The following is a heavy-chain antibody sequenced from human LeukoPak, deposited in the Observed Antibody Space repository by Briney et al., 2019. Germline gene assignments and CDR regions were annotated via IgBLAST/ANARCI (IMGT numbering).Heavy chain of an antibody. CDR2: INPNSGGT. CDR1: GYTFTGYY. J-gene: IGHJ4*02. CDR3: ARDDGDYGQLNSDY. D-gene: IGHD4-17*01. V-gene: IGHV1-2*04. Sequence: ASVKVSCKASGYTFTGYYMHWVRQAPGQGLEWMGWINPNSGGTNYAQKFQGWVTMTRDTSISTAYMELSRLRSDDTAVYYCARDDGDYGQLNSDYWGQGTLVTVSS.